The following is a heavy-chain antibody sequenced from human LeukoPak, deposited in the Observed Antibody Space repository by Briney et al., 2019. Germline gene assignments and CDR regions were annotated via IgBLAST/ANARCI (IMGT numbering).Heavy chain of an antibody. V-gene: IGHV3-30*18. Sequence: GGSLRLSCAASGFSFISYGMHWVRQAPGKGLEWVGVISDDGRRKDYADSVKGRFTISRDNSKDTLYLQMNSLRAEDTAVYYCAKMSPPGIAVAANMPYYYYYYGMDVWGQGTTVTVSS. CDR1: GFSFISYG. D-gene: IGHD6-19*01. CDR2: ISDDGRRK. CDR3: AKMSPPGIAVAANMPYYYYYYGMDV. J-gene: IGHJ6*01.